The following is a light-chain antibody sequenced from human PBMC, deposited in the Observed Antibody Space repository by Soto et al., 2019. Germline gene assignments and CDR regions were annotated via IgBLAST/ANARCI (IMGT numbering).Light chain of an antibody. Sequence: DIQVTQSPSSLSASPGDRITITCRASQDIKKFLAWYQQKPGKVPHLLIYAASTLRPGVPSRFSGNASGTDFTLTIARLQSEDVATYYCQKYDRAPAAFGQGTKVDVK. V-gene: IGKV1-27*01. J-gene: IGKJ1*01. CDR1: QDIKKF. CDR2: AAS. CDR3: QKYDRAPAA.